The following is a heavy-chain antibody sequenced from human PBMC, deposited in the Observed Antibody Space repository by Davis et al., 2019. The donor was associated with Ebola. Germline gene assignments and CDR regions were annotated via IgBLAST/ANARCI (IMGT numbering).Heavy chain of an antibody. CDR2: IRAYNGNT. Sequence: SVTVSCQASGGTFRSYAIRWVRQAPGQGLEGMGCIRAYNGNTHYAQKLQGRVTMTTDTPTSTADMELRSLRSDDTAVYYCVGRLVWDWFDPWGQGTLVTVSS. CDR1: GGTFRSYA. D-gene: IGHD6-19*01. J-gene: IGHJ5*02. CDR3: VGRLVWDWFDP. V-gene: IGHV1-18*01.